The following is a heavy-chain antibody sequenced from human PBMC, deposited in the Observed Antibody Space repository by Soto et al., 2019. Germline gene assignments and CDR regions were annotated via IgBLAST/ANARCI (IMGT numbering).Heavy chain of an antibody. J-gene: IGHJ4*02. D-gene: IGHD5-18*01. Sequence: QVQLVESGGGVVQPGRSLRLSCAASGFTFSSYGMHWVRQAPGKGLEWVAVIWYDGSNKYYADSVKGRFTISRDNSKNTPYLQMNSLRAEDTAVYYCARLHGYSGYFDYWGQGTLVTVSS. CDR1: GFTFSSYG. V-gene: IGHV3-33*01. CDR3: ARLHGYSGYFDY. CDR2: IWYDGSNK.